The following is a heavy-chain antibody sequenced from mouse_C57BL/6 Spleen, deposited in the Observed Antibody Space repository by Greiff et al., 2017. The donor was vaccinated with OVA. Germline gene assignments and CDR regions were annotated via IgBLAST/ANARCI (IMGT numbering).Heavy chain of an antibody. CDR2: INPSNGGT. D-gene: IGHD1-1*01. CDR3: ARSLYYGSYFDY. Sequence: QVQLQQPGTELVKPGASVKLSCKASGYTFTSYWMHWVKQRPGQGLEWIGNINPSNGGTNYNEKFKSKATLTVDKSSSTAYMQLSSLTSEDSAGYYCARSLYYGSYFDYWGQGTTLTVSS. CDR1: GYTFTSYW. V-gene: IGHV1-53*01. J-gene: IGHJ2*01.